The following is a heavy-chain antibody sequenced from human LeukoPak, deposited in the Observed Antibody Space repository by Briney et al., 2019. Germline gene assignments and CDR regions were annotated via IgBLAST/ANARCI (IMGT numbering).Heavy chain of an antibody. J-gene: IGHJ4*02. Sequence: GGSLRLSCAASGFTFSSYAMSWVRQAPGKGLEWVSAISGSGGSPYYADSVKGRFTISRDNSKNTLYLQMNSLRAEDTAVYYCAKGEYYDSSGQPLDYWGQGTLVTVSS. CDR3: AKGEYYDSSGQPLDY. CDR2: ISGSGGSP. V-gene: IGHV3-23*01. D-gene: IGHD3-22*01. CDR1: GFTFSSYA.